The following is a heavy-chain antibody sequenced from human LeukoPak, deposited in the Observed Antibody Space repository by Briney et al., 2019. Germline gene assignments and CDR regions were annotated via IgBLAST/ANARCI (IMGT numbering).Heavy chain of an antibody. CDR1: GFTFSSYW. V-gene: IGHV3-48*04. Sequence: PGGSLRLSCAASGFTFSSYWMSWVRQAPGKGLEWVSYISSSGATIYYADSVKARFTISRDNAKNSLYLQMNSLRAEDTAVYYCAREVVVPGAPYYFDYWGQGTLVTVSS. CDR2: ISSSGATI. D-gene: IGHD2-2*01. CDR3: AREVVVPGAPYYFDY. J-gene: IGHJ4*02.